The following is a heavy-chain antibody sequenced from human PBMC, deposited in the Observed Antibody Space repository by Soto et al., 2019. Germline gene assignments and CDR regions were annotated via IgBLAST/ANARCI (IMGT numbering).Heavy chain of an antibody. CDR1: GFTFSSYA. CDR2: ISGSGGST. CDR3: AKDISKGDSVRSGNHVFDY. Sequence: CGSLRLSCAASGFTFSSYAMRLVRQAPGKGLEWVSAISGSGGSTYYADSVKGRFTISRDNSKNTLYLQMNSLSAEDTAVYYCAKDISKGDSVRSGNHVFDYWGQGTLVTVSS. D-gene: IGHD3-16*01. V-gene: IGHV3-23*01. J-gene: IGHJ4*02.